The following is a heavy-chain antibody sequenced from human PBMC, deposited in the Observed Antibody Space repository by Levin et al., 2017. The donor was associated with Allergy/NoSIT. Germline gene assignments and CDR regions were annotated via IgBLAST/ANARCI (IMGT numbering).Heavy chain of an antibody. CDR1: GFSIGDYA. Sequence: GGSLRLSCTASGFSIGDYAMGWFRQAPGKGLEWVGFIRSAPYGWATEFAASVKDRFSISRDDSNSIAYLQMNGLKTEDTAVYYCSRDRSDAHSGLPFFPVDFRGQGTLVTVSS. J-gene: IGHJ4*02. V-gene: IGHV3-49*03. D-gene: IGHD3-22*01. CDR3: SRDRSDAHSGLPFFPVDF. CDR2: IRSAPYGWAT.